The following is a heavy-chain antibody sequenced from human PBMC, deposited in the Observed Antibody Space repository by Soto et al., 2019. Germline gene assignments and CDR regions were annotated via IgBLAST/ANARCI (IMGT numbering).Heavy chain of an antibody. J-gene: IGHJ5*02. CDR2: ISAYNGNT. CDR3: ARDRPVVAARRDKWFDP. V-gene: IGHV1-18*04. D-gene: IGHD2-15*01. Sequence: GASVKVSCKASGYTFTSYGISWVRQAPGQGLEWMGWISAYNGNTNYAQKLQGRVTMTTDTSTSTAYMELRSLRSDDTAVYYCARDRPVVAARRDKWFDPWGQGTLVTVSS. CDR1: GYTFTSYG.